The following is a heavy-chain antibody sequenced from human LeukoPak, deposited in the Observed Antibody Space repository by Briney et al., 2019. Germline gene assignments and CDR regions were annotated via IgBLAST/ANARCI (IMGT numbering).Heavy chain of an antibody. V-gene: IGHV3-21*01. J-gene: IGHJ2*01. CDR1: GFTFSSYG. CDR3: AREGPYYYDTTGYSDWYFDL. Sequence: GGSLRLSCPASGFTFSSYGMNWVRQAPGKGLEWVSSISSSSSYIYYADSVKGRFTISRDNAKNSVYLQMNSLRDEDTAVYYCAREGPYYYDTTGYSDWYFDLWGRGTLVTVSS. D-gene: IGHD3-22*01. CDR2: ISSSSSYI.